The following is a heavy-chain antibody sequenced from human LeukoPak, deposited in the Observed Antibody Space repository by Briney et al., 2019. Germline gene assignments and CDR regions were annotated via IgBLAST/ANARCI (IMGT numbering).Heavy chain of an antibody. D-gene: IGHD2-15*01. CDR2: IQDDESNK. V-gene: IGHV3-30*02. CDR3: AKQMVERPHYYFRDV. CDR1: GFLFSSFG. J-gene: IGHJ6*03. Sequence: GRTLRLSCAASGFLFSSFGMHWVREAPGKGLEEXXXIQDDESNKFYADSVKGRFTISRDKSKNRLLRPMNSLRPEDTALYYCAKQMVERPHYYFRDVWGKGTTVSVS.